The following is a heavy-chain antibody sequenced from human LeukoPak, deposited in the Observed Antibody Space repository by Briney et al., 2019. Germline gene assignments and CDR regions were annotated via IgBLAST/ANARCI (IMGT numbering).Heavy chain of an antibody. CDR3: AKGFAYGSNYFDS. CDR2: IWYDGSNK. V-gene: IGHV3-30*02. CDR1: GFTFSSSG. D-gene: IGHD3-10*01. Sequence: GGSLRLSCAASGFTFSSSGMHWVRQAPGKGLEWVAFIWYDGSNKYSADSVKGRFTISRDNSKNTLYLQMNSLRAEDTALYYCAKGFAYGSNYFDSWGQGTLVTVSS. J-gene: IGHJ4*02.